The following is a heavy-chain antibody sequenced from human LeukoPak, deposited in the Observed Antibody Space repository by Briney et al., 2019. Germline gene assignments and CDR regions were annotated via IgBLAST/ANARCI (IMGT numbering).Heavy chain of an antibody. D-gene: IGHD3-9*01. CDR3: ARLVSDILTGYYKPQGYYFDY. J-gene: IGHJ4*02. Sequence: KPSETLSLTCTVSGGSISSSSYYWGWIRQPPGKGLEWIGRIYYSGSTYYNPSLKSRVTISVDTSKNEFSLKLSSVTAADTAVYYCARLVSDILTGYYKPQGYYFDYWGQGTLVTVSS. CDR2: IYYSGST. CDR1: GGSISSSSYY. V-gene: IGHV4-39*01.